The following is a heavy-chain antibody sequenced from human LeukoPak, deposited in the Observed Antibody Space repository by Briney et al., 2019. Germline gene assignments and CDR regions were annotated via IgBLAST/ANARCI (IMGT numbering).Heavy chain of an antibody. CDR2: IYHSGST. CDR1: GGSISSGGYY. J-gene: IGHJ4*02. D-gene: IGHD3-22*01. V-gene: IGHV4-30-2*01. CDR3: ARSVVTAEIDY. Sequence: SQTLSLTCTVSGGSISSGGYYWSWIRQPPGKGLEWIGYIYHSGSTYYNPSLKSRVTISVDRSKNQFSLKLSSVTAADTAVYYCARSVVTAEIDYWGQGTLVTVSS.